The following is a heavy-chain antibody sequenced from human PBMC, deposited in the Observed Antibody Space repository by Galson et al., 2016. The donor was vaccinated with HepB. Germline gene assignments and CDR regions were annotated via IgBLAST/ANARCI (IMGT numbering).Heavy chain of an antibody. Sequence: SETLSLTCTVSGVSITSGSQYWSWIRQSAGKGLEYIGRVHSSGDTDYNPTLTSRLTISVDSDTNQLSLHLNSVTAADTALCYCTRAPVSLVAADLWGPGTPVTVS. V-gene: IGHV4-4*07. CDR2: VHSSGDT. CDR1: GVSITSGSQY. J-gene: IGHJ5*02. CDR3: TRAPVSLVAADL. D-gene: IGHD2-15*01.